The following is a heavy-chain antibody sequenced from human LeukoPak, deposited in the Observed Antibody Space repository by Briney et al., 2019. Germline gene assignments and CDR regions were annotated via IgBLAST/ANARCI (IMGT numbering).Heavy chain of an antibody. J-gene: IGHJ4*02. V-gene: IGHV3-30*04. CDR3: AREDYYFDY. Sequence: PGGSLRLSCAASGFTFSTYAMHWVRQAPGKGLEWVAVISYDGSNKYYADSVKGRFTISRDNSKNTLFLQMNSLRAEDSAVYYCAREDYYFDYWGQGTLVTVSP. CDR1: GFTFSTYA. CDR2: ISYDGSNK. D-gene: IGHD3/OR15-3a*01.